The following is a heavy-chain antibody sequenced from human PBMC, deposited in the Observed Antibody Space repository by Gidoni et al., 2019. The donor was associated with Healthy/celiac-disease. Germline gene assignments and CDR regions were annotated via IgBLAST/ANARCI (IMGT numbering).Heavy chain of an antibody. D-gene: IGHD3-10*01. Sequence: EVQLVESGGGLVKPGGSLRLSCAAPGFTFSSYSLNWVRQAPGKGLEWVSSISSSSSYIYYADSVKGRFTISRDNAKNSLYLQMNSLRAEDTAVYYCARDEGPGSGSPYYYYYYMDVWGKGTTVTVSS. J-gene: IGHJ6*03. CDR3: ARDEGPGSGSPYYYYYYMDV. CDR2: ISSSSSYI. V-gene: IGHV3-21*01. CDR1: GFTFSSYS.